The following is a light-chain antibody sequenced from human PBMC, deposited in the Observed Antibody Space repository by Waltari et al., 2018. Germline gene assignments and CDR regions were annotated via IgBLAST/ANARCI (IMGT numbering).Light chain of an antibody. CDR1: QSVLYSSNNKNY. J-gene: IGKJ2*01. CDR3: QQYYSTPPYT. Sequence: DIVMTQSPASLAVSLGERATINCKSSQSVLYSSNNKNYLAWYQKKPGQPPKLLIYWASTRESGVPDRFSGSGSGTDFTLTISSLQAEDVAVYYCQQYYSTPPYTFGQGTKLEIK. CDR2: WAS. V-gene: IGKV4-1*01.